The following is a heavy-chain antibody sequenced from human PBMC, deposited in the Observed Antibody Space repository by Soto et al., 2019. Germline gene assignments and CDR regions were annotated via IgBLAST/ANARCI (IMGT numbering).Heavy chain of an antibody. D-gene: IGHD6-13*01. J-gene: IGHJ6*02. CDR2: IDWDDDK. V-gene: IGHV2-70*01. CDR3: ARTPYSRSWKGMDV. CDR1: GFSLSTSGMC. Sequence: SGPTLVNPTQTLTLTCTFSGFSLSTSGMCVSWIRQPPGKALEWLALIDWDDDKYYSTSLKTRLTISKDTSKNQVVLTMTNMDPVDTPTYYRARTPYSRSWKGMDVWGQGTTVTVSS.